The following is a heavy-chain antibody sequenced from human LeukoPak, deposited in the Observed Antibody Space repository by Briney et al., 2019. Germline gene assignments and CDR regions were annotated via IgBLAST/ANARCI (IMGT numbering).Heavy chain of an antibody. J-gene: IGHJ4*01. V-gene: IGHV3-66*01. D-gene: IGHD3-3*01. CDR1: GLTVSSNY. CDR2: IYTVGTT. Sequence: GGSLRLSPAATGLTVSSNYMCWVRQAPGKGLEWVSVIYTVGTTNYADSGKGRFTISRDNSKNMVYLQMNSLRAEDTAVYYCARVTIFGVGLDYWGHGILVTVSS. CDR3: ARVTIFGVGLDY.